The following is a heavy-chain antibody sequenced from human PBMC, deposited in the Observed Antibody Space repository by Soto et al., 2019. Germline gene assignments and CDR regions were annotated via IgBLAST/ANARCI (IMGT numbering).Heavy chain of an antibody. V-gene: IGHV3-30-3*01. CDR3: ARTAGGRVRGALDI. Sequence: HVEVVESGGGVVQPGTSLRLSCVASGFTFSSYGMHWVRQAPGKGLEWVAVIPNTENKKYYADSVKGRFTISRDNSQNTLFLQMDSLMSEDTAMYYCARTAGGRVRGALDIWGQGTMVTVS. CDR2: IPNTENKK. D-gene: IGHD6-13*01. J-gene: IGHJ3*02. CDR1: GFTFSSYG.